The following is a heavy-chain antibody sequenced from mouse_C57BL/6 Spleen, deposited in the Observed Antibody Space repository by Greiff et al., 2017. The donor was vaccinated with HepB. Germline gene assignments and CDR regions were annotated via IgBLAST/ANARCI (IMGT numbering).Heavy chain of an antibody. CDR3: TDDYYYGSSAWFAY. J-gene: IGHJ3*01. D-gene: IGHD1-1*01. Sequence: VQLQQSGAELVRPGASVTLSCKASGYTFTDYEMHWVKQTPVHGLEWIGAIDPETGGTAYNQKFKGKAILTADKSSSTAYMELRSLTSVDSAVYYCTDDYYYGSSAWFAYWGQGTLVTVSA. V-gene: IGHV1-15*01. CDR1: GYTFTDYE. CDR2: IDPETGGT.